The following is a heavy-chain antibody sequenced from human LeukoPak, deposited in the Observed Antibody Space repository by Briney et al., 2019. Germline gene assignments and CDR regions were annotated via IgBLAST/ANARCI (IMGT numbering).Heavy chain of an antibody. Sequence: SETLSLTCTVSGGSISSYYWSWIRQSPGKGLEWIGYIYYSGSTNYNPSLKSRVTISVDTSKNQFSLNLSSVTAADTAVYYCARDSTGFADYWGQGTLVTVSS. V-gene: IGHV4-59*12. CDR3: ARDSTGFADY. CDR2: IYYSGST. CDR1: GGSISSYY. D-gene: IGHD1-14*01. J-gene: IGHJ4*02.